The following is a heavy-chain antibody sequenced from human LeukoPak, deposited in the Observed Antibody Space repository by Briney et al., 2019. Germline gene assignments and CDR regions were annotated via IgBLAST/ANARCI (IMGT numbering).Heavy chain of an antibody. D-gene: IGHD3-10*01. CDR3: AAGSGSYGTVEIDY. CDR1: GGSISSGGYS. Sequence: PSETLSLTCTVSGGSISSGGYSWSWIRQRPGKGLEWIGYIYYSGSTYYNPSLKSRVTISVDTSKNQFSLKLSSVTAADTAVYYCAAGSGSYGTVEIDYWGQGTLVTVSS. CDR2: IYYSGST. J-gene: IGHJ4*02. V-gene: IGHV4-31*03.